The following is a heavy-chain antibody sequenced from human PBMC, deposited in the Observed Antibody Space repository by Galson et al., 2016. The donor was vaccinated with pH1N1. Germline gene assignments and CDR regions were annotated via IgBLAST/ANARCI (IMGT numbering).Heavy chain of an antibody. D-gene: IGHD4-23*01. V-gene: IGHV1-69*13. CDR1: GDTFSNYG. Sequence: SVKVSCKAPGDTFSNYGVSWVRQAPGQGLEWMGGLSPMFGTVNYVQNLQGRVTITADESSSTAYMELRRLTSEDTAVYYCSRLRWGCGGNSNLYYYYHMDVWGRGTAVTVSS. J-gene: IGHJ6*03. CDR3: SRLRWGCGGNSNLYYYYHMDV. CDR2: LSPMFGTV.